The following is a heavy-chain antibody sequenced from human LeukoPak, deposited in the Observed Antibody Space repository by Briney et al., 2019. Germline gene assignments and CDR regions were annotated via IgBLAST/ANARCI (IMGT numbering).Heavy chain of an antibody. Sequence: GGSLRLSCAASGFTFSDYYMIWVRQTPGNGLDWVSYISHSGTPIYYADSVEGRFTISRDNAKNSLYLQMNSLRAEDTAVYYCARGGFIAIRSPFDYWGQGTLVTVSS. CDR3: ARGGFIAIRSPFDY. V-gene: IGHV3-11*01. CDR1: GFTFSDYY. J-gene: IGHJ4*02. CDR2: ISHSGTPI. D-gene: IGHD6-13*01.